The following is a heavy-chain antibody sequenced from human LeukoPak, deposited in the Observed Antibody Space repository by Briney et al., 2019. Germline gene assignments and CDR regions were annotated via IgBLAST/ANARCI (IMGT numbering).Heavy chain of an antibody. CDR3: AREGWQPYDILTGSLFDY. D-gene: IGHD3-9*01. V-gene: IGHV3-15*01. CDR1: GFTFSNAW. J-gene: IGHJ4*02. CDR2: IKSKTDGDTT. Sequence: AGGSLRLSCSASGFTFSNAWMNWVRQAPGKGLEWVGRIKSKTDGDTTDYASPVKGRFTISRDNSKNTLYLQMNSLRAEDTAVYYCAREGWQPYDILTGSLFDYWGQGTLVTVSS.